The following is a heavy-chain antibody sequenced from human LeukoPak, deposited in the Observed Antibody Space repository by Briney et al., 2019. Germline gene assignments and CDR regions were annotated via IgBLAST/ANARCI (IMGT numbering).Heavy chain of an antibody. Sequence: PLRSLRLSCAPPVNSFADYAMHSVRHAPREGVGRVSGISWNSGSIGYADSVKGRFTISRDNAKNSLYLQMNSLRAEDTALYYCAKGRVGYSYGYYFDYWGQGTLVTVSS. V-gene: IGHV3-9*01. CDR1: VNSFADYA. J-gene: IGHJ4*02. D-gene: IGHD5-18*01. CDR2: ISWNSGSI. CDR3: AKGRVGYSYGYYFDY.